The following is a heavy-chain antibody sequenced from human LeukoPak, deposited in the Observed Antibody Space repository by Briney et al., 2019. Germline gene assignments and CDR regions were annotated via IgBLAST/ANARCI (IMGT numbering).Heavy chain of an antibody. CDR3: ASFGYSSGWHDINFDY. J-gene: IGHJ4*02. CDR1: GGTFSSNV. V-gene: IGHV1-69*01. Sequence: ASVKVSCKASGGTFSSNVISWVRQAPGQGLEWMGGIIPIFGTANYAQKFQGRVTITADESTSTAYMELSSLRSEDTAVYYCASFGYSSGWHDINFDYWGQETLVTVSS. D-gene: IGHD6-19*01. CDR2: IIPIFGTA.